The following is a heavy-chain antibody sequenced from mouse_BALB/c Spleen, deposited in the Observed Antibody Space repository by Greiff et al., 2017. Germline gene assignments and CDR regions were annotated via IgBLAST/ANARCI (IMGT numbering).Heavy chain of an antibody. Sequence: EVKLMESGPGLVKPSQSLSLTCTVTGYSITSDYAWNWIRQFPGNKLEWMGYISYSGSTSYNPSLKSRISITRDTSKNQFFLQLNSVTTEDTATYYCARSGDYGNWASFAYWGQGTLVTVSA. J-gene: IGHJ3*01. CDR2: ISYSGST. CDR3: ARSGDYGNWASFAY. D-gene: IGHD2-1*01. CDR1: GYSITSDYA. V-gene: IGHV3-2*02.